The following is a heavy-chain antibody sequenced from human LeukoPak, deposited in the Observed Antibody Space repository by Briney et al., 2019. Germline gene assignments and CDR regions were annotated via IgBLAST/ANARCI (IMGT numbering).Heavy chain of an antibody. Sequence: GASVKVSCKTSGYTFTDYYIHWVRQAPGQGPEWMGWINPNSGGTNYAQKFQGRVTMTRDTSISTAYMELSRLRSDDTAVYYCARTMVRGVIISSDFDYWGQGTLVTVSS. CDR1: GYTFTDYY. CDR2: INPNSGGT. J-gene: IGHJ4*02. CDR3: ARTMVRGVIISSDFDY. V-gene: IGHV1-2*02. D-gene: IGHD3-10*01.